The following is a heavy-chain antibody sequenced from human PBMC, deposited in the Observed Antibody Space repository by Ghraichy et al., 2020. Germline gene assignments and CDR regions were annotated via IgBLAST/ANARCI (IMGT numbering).Heavy chain of an antibody. D-gene: IGHD1-26*01. J-gene: IGHJ2*01. CDR1: GLTFSNFA. V-gene: IGHV3-23*01. Sequence: GGSLRLSCAVSGLTFSNFAMAWVRQAPGKGLEWVSTISGSGGSIWYADSGKGRFIISRDNSRSTFYLQMNSLRAEDTAVYYCAKGKGSGSYVNWSFNIWGRGTPVTVSA. CDR3: AKGKGSGSYVNWSFNI. CDR2: ISGSGGSI.